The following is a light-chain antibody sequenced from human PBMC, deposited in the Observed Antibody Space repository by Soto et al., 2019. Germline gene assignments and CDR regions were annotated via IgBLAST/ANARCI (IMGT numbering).Light chain of an antibody. CDR2: GVS. CDR3: HQYGNSPLT. Sequence: EIVLTQSPATLSLSPGDRATLSCRASQSVRSDYFARYQQKPGQPPRVILFGVSTRATAIPDRFSGSGSGTDFTLTISRLEPDDFGLYYCHQYGNSPLTFGGGTKVDIK. V-gene: IGKV3-20*01. J-gene: IGKJ4*01. CDR1: QSVRSDY.